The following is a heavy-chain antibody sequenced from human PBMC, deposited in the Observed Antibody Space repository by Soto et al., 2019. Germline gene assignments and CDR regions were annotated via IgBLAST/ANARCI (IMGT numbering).Heavy chain of an antibody. V-gene: IGHV4-30-2*01. D-gene: IGHD2-8*01. CDR2: IYQTGTT. J-gene: IGHJ5*02. CDR3: AMAVFCTDGFCFTNWLDP. Sequence: HLQLQESGSRLVKPSETLSLTCTVSGDSINDDGHSWSWIRQPPGEALEWIGYIYQTGTTQYNPSLSSRVSIAADRSTNQFSLHLTSVTAADTAVYYCAMAVFCTDGFCFTNWLDPWGQGILVTVSS. CDR1: GDSINDDGHS.